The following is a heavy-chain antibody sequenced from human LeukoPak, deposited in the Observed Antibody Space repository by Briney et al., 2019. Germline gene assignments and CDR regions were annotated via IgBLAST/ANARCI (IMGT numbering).Heavy chain of an antibody. Sequence: ASVKVSCKASGGTFSSYAISWVRQAPGQGLEWMGIINPSGGSTSYAQKFQGRVTMTRDTSTSTVYMELSSLRSEDTAVYYCARSGYYGSPVDYWGQGTLVTVSS. V-gene: IGHV1-46*01. CDR3: ARSGYYGSPVDY. D-gene: IGHD3-10*01. CDR2: INPSGGST. J-gene: IGHJ4*02. CDR1: GGTFSSYA.